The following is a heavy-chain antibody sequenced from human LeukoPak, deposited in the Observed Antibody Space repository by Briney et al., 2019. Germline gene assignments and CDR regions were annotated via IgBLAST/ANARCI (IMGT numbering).Heavy chain of an antibody. J-gene: IGHJ3*02. D-gene: IGHD3-9*01. CDR1: GGTFSSYA. V-gene: IGHV1-69*13. Sequence: SVKVSCKASGGTFSSYAISWVRQAPGQGLEWMGGIIPIFGTANYAQKFQGRVTITADESTSTAYMELSSLRSEDTAVYHCARSRYFDWLRDFDIWGQGTMVTVSS. CDR2: IIPIFGTA. CDR3: ARSRYFDWLRDFDI.